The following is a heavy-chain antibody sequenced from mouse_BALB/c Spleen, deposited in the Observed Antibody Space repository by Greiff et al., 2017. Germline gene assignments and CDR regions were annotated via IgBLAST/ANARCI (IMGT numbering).Heavy chain of an antibody. J-gene: IGHJ2*01. Sequence: DVMLVESGGGLVQPGGSLKLSCAASGFTFSSYTMSWVRQTPEKRLEWVAYISNGGGSTYYPDTVKGRFTISRDNAKNTLYLQMSSLKSEDTAMYYCARHEGVITTEYYFDYWGQGTTLTVSS. CDR1: GFTFSSYT. CDR2: ISNGGGST. CDR3: ARHEGVITTEYYFDY. V-gene: IGHV5-12-2*01. D-gene: IGHD2-4*01.